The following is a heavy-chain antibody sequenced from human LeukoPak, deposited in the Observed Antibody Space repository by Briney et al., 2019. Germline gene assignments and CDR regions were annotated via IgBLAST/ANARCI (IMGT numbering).Heavy chain of an antibody. CDR3: ARVVRFDYYGSGSSLDV. CDR2: ISYDGSNK. V-gene: IGHV3-33*01. J-gene: IGHJ6*02. Sequence: PGGSLRLSCAASGFTFSSYGMHSVRQAPGKGLEWVAVISYDGSNKYYADSVKGRFTISRDNSKNTLYLQMNSLRAEDTAVYYCARVVRFDYYGSGSSLDVWGQGTTVTVSS. CDR1: GFTFSSYG. D-gene: IGHD3-10*01.